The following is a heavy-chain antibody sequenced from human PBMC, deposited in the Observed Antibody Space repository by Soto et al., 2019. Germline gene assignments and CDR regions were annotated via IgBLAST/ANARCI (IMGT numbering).Heavy chain of an antibody. J-gene: IGHJ4*02. Sequence: QVHLVQSGAEVKKPGASVKVSYKCSGYTFTSYGITWVRQAPGQGLEWMGWISAHNGNTDYAQKLQGRVTVTRDTSTSTAYMELRSLRSDDTAVYYCARGRYGDYWGQGALVTVSS. CDR3: ARGRYGDY. CDR1: GYTFTSYG. D-gene: IGHD1-1*01. CDR2: ISAHNGNT. V-gene: IGHV1-18*01.